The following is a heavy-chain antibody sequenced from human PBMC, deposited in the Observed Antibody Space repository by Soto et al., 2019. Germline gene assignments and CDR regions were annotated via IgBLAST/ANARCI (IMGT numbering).Heavy chain of an antibody. J-gene: IGHJ6*02. CDR1: GYSFTSYW. V-gene: IGHV5-51*01. D-gene: IGHD3-3*01. CDR2: IYPGDSNT. CDR3: ARHAYDFWSGHPDPRYYYGMDV. Sequence: GESLKISCKGSGYSFTSYWIGWVRQMPGKGLEWMGIIYPGDSNTRYSPSLQGQVTISVDKSISTAYLQWSSLKATDTAMYYCARHAYDFWSGHPDPRYYYGMDVWGQGTTVTVSS.